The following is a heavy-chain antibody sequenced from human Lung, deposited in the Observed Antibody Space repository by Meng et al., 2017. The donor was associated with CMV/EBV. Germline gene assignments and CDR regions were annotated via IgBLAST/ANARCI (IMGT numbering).Heavy chain of an antibody. CDR2: ISYDGSNK. Sequence: GESLKISCPASGFIFSDFAMHWVRQAPGKGLEWVAVISYDGSNKYYADSVKGRFTISRDNSKNTLYLQMNSLRPEDTAVYYCAKEFPNNAFDVWGQRTMVTGSS. J-gene: IGHJ3*01. V-gene: IGHV3-30*01. CDR1: GFIFSDFA. CDR3: AKEFPNNAFDV. D-gene: IGHD2-21*01.